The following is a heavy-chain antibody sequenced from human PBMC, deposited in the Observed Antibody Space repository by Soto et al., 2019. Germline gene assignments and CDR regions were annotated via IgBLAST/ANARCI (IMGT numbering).Heavy chain of an antibody. D-gene: IGHD6-13*01. CDR3: AAVWQQLGSYYFDD. J-gene: IGHJ4*02. V-gene: IGHV1-58*02. CDR2: IVVGSGNT. CDR1: GFTFTSSA. Sequence: QMQLVQSGPEVKKPGTSVKVSCKASGFTFTSSAMQWVRQARGQRLEWIGWIVVGSGNTNYAQTFQERVTITRDMPTSTAYMELSRLRSKDTAVYYCAAVWQQLGSYYFDDWGQGTLVTVSS.